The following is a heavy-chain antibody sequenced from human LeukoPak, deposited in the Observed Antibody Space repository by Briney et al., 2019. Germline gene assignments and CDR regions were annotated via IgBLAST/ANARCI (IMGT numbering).Heavy chain of an antibody. V-gene: IGHV3-33*01. CDR3: ARDFITGTSLDY. D-gene: IGHD1-7*01. CDR1: GSTFSSYG. CDR2: IWYDGSNK. J-gene: IGHJ4*02. Sequence: GGSLRLSCAASGSTFSSYGMHWVRQAPGKGLEWVAVIWYDGSNKYYADSVKGRFTISRDNSKNTLYLQMNSLRAEDMAVYYCARDFITGTSLDYWGQGTLVTVSS.